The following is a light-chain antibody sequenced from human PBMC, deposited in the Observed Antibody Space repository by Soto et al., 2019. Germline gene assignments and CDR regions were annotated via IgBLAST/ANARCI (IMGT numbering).Light chain of an antibody. CDR3: SSYAGSNIFV. CDR1: SSDVGTYNY. Sequence: QSVLTQPRSASGSPGQSVTISCTGASSDVGTYNYVSWYQQHPGKAPKLMIYEVTKRPSGVPDRFSGSKSGNTASLTVSGLQADDEAEYYCSSYAGSNIFVFGSGTKVTVL. J-gene: IGLJ1*01. V-gene: IGLV2-8*01. CDR2: EVT.